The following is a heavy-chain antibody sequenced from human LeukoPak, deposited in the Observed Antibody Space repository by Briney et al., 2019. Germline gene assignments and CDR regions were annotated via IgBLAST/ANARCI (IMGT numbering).Heavy chain of an antibody. D-gene: IGHD1-1*01. CDR1: GDSISSSSYY. V-gene: IGHV4-39*07. CDR3: ARWASTGVDAFDI. J-gene: IGHJ3*02. CDR2: IYYSGST. Sequence: SETLSLTCTVSGDSISSSSYYWGWIRQPPGKGLEWIGSIYYSGSTYYNPSLKSRVTISVDTSKNQFSLKLSSVTAADTAVYYCARWASTGVDAFDIWGQGTMATVSS.